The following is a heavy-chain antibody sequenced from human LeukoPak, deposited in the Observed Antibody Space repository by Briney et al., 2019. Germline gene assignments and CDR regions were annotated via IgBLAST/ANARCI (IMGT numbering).Heavy chain of an antibody. J-gene: IGHJ4*02. D-gene: IGHD5-18*01. V-gene: IGHV1-2*02. CDR3: ARGGGIQPHFDY. Sequence: ASVKVSCKASGYTFTGYYMHWVRQAPGQGLEWMGWINPNSGGTNYAQKLQGRVTMTTDTSTSTAYTELRSLRSDDTAVYYCARGGGIQPHFDYWGQGTLVTVSS. CDR2: INPNSGGT. CDR1: GYTFTGYY.